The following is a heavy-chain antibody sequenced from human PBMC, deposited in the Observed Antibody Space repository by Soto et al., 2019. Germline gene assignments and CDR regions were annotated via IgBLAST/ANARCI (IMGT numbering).Heavy chain of an antibody. D-gene: IGHD3-16*01. J-gene: IGHJ4*02. V-gene: IGHV1-18*04. Sequence: QVQLLQSGAEVKKHGASVKVSCKASGYTFTNYGISWVRQAPGPGLEWMGWINSFNGITNDAQNFQGRVTMTTDTSTSTAYMELRSLRSDDTAVYYCARDRQNYGSFDYWGQGTPVTVSS. CDR3: ARDRQNYGSFDY. CDR2: INSFNGIT. CDR1: GYTFTNYG.